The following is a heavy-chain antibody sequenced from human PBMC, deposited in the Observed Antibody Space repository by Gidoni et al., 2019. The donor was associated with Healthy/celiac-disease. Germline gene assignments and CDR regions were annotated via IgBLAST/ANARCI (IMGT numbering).Heavy chain of an antibody. V-gene: IGHV1-18*04. CDR1: GYTFTSYG. CDR2: ISAYNGNT. CDR3: ARESSYSSSWYVGAAAGDAFDI. Sequence: QVQLVQAGAEVQKPGASVKVSCKLSGYTFTSYGISSVRQAPGQGLEWMGWISAYNGNTNYAQKLQGRVTMTTDTSTSTAYMELRSLRSDDTAVYYCARESSYSSSWYVGAAAGDAFDIWGQGTMVTVSS. J-gene: IGHJ3*02. D-gene: IGHD6-13*01.